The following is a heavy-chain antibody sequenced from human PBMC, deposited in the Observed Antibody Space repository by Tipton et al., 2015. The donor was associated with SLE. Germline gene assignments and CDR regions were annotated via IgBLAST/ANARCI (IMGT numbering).Heavy chain of an antibody. CDR2: IYHSGST. D-gene: IGHD2-15*01. CDR3: ARGVVYCSGGICYFPYYYYMDV. V-gene: IGHV4-30-2*01. Sequence: TLSLTCAVSGGSISSGGYSWSWIRQPPGKGLEWIGYIYHSGSTYYNPSLKSRVTISVDTSKNQFSLQLSSVTAADTAVYYCARGVVYCSGGICYFPYYYYMDVWGKGTTVTVSS. J-gene: IGHJ6*03. CDR1: GGSISSGGYS.